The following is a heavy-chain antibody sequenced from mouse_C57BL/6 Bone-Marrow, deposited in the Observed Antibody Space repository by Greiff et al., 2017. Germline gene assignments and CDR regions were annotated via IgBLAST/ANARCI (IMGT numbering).Heavy chain of an antibody. D-gene: IGHD3-3*01. CDR3: ARWLGGFDY. CDR2: LDPSDSYP. CDR1: GYTFTSYW. Sequence: QVKLQQPGAELVMPGASVKLSCKASGYTFTSYWMHWVKQRPGQGLEWIGELDPSDSYPNYNQKFKGKSTLTVDKSSRTAYMQLSILTSEDSAVYYCARWLGGFDYWGQGTTLTLSS. J-gene: IGHJ2*01. V-gene: IGHV1-69*01.